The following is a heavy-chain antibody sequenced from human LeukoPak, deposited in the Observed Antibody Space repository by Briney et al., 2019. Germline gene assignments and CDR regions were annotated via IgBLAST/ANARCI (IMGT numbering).Heavy chain of an antibody. CDR1: GGSISNYY. CDR3: ARLRQLDIDY. J-gene: IGHJ4*02. CDR2: IFSSGST. Sequence: SETLSLTCTVSGGSISNYYWSWTRQPAGKGPEWIGRIFSSGSTNYNPSLKSRVTISVDKSNNQFSLKLTSVTAADTAVYYCARLRQLDIDYWGQGTLVSVSS. V-gene: IGHV4-4*07. D-gene: IGHD6-6*01.